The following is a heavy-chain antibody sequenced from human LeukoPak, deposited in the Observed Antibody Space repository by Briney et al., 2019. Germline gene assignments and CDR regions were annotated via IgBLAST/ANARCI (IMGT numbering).Heavy chain of an antibody. D-gene: IGHD2-21*01. Sequence: SVKVSCKASGGTFSSYAISWVRQAPGQGLEWMGRIIPIFGTANYAQKFQGRVTITTDESTSTAYMELSSLRSEDTAVYYCARASLAYCGGDCYIAGAFDIWGQGTMVTVSS. V-gene: IGHV1-69*05. J-gene: IGHJ3*02. CDR1: GGTFSSYA. CDR2: IIPIFGTA. CDR3: ARASLAYCGGDCYIAGAFDI.